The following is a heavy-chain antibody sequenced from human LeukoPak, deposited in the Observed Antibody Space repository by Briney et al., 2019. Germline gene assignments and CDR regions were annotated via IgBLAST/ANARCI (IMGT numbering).Heavy chain of an antibody. CDR2: INPNSGGT. CDR1: GYTFTGYY. J-gene: IGHJ4*02. Sequence: ASVKVSCKASGYTFTGYYMHWVRQAPGQGLEWMGWINPNSGGTNYAQKFQGRVTMTRDTSISTAYMELSRLRSDDTAVYYCARESYDYVWGSYRYTGRYFDYWGQGTLVTVSS. V-gene: IGHV1-2*02. CDR3: ARESYDYVWGSYRYTGRYFDY. D-gene: IGHD3-16*02.